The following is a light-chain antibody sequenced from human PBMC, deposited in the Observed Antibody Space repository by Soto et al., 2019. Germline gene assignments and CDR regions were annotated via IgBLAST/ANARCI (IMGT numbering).Light chain of an antibody. Sequence: IVLTQSPGALSLSPGERATLSCRASQSVSSSDLAWYQQKPGQAPRLLIYGASGRATGIPDRFSGSGSGTDFTLTVSRLEPEDFAVYYCLQCGASWTFGQGTKVDIK. CDR1: QSVSSSD. CDR2: GAS. V-gene: IGKV3-20*01. CDR3: LQCGASWT. J-gene: IGKJ1*01.